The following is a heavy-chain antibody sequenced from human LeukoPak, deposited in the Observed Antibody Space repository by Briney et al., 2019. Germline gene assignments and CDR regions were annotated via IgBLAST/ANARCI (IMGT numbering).Heavy chain of an antibody. CDR3: ARPAYCSGGSCHRDY. CDR2: IYPGDSDT. Sequence: GEALKISCKGSGYSFTSYWIGWVRQMPGKGLEWMGIIYPGDSDTRYNPSFQGQVTISADKSISTAYLQWSSLKASDTAMYYCARPAYCSGGSCHRDYWGQGTLVTVSS. V-gene: IGHV5-51*01. J-gene: IGHJ4*02. D-gene: IGHD2-15*01. CDR1: GYSFTSYW.